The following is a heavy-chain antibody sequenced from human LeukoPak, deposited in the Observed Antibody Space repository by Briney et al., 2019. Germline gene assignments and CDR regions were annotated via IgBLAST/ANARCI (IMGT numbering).Heavy chain of an antibody. J-gene: IGHJ4*02. CDR1: GFTFSNYA. V-gene: IGHV3-23*01. CDR2: ISGSGGST. CDR3: ARGYSSGWRPFDY. D-gene: IGHD6-19*01. Sequence: PGGSLRLSCAASGFTFSNYAMSWVRQAPGKGLEWVSAISGSGGSTYYADSVKGRFTISRDNSKNTLYLQMNSLRAEDTAVYYCARGYSSGWRPFDYWGQGTLVTVSS.